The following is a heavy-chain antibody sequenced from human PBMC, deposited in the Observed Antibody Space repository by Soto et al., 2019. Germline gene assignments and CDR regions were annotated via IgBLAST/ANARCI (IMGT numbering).Heavy chain of an antibody. CDR2: IYPGDSDT. Sequence: GESLKISCKGSGYSFTSYWIGWVRQVPGKGLEWMGIIYPGDSDTRYSPSFQGQVTISADKSISTAYLQWSSLKASDTAMYYCARGAIVVVPSHYYYYGMDVWGQGTTVTVSS. D-gene: IGHD3-22*01. J-gene: IGHJ6*02. V-gene: IGHV5-51*01. CDR3: ARGAIVVVPSHYYYYGMDV. CDR1: GYSFTSYW.